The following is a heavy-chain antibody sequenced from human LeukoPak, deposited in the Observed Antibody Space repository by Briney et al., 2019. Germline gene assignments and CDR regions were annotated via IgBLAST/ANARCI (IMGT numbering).Heavy chain of an antibody. CDR2: IYYSGST. D-gene: IGHD1-1*01. CDR3: ARGKVRMRNHSRPPSPTNWFDP. V-gene: IGHV4-30-4*01. Sequence: SETLSLTCTVSGGSISSGDYYWSWIRQPPGKGLEWIGYIYYSGSTYYNPSLKSRVTISVDTSKNQFSLKLSSVTAADTAVYYCARGKVRMRNHSRPPSPTNWFDPWGQGTLVTVSS. J-gene: IGHJ5*02. CDR1: GGSISSGDYY.